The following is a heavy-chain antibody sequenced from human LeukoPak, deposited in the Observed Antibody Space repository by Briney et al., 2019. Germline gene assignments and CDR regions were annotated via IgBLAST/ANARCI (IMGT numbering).Heavy chain of an antibody. D-gene: IGHD2-21*02. J-gene: IGHJ6*02. Sequence: GGSLRLSCAASGFTFSSYWMSWVRQAPGKGLEWVANIKQDGSAKYYVDSVKGRFTISRDNAKNSLYLQMNSLRAEDTAVYYCARDPGIVVVTAIQSYGMDAWGQGTTVTVSS. CDR2: IKQDGSAK. V-gene: IGHV3-7*01. CDR1: GFTFSSYW. CDR3: ARDPGIVVVTAIQSYGMDA.